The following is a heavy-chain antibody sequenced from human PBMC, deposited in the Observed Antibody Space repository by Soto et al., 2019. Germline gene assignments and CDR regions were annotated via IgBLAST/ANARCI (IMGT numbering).Heavy chain of an antibody. D-gene: IGHD2-15*01. CDR2: ICYSGST. Sequence: PSETLSLTCTVSGGSVSSGSYYWSWIRQPPGKGLEWIGYICYSGSTNYNPSLKSRVTISVDTSKNQFSLKLSSVTAADTAVYYCARVGACSGGSCPWGTKKTYYYYGMDVWGQGTTVTVSS. CDR3: ARVGACSGGSCPWGTKKTYYYYGMDV. CDR1: GGSVSSGSYY. J-gene: IGHJ6*02. V-gene: IGHV4-61*01.